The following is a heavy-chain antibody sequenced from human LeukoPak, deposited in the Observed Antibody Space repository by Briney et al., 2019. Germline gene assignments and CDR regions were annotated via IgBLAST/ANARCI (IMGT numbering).Heavy chain of an antibody. CDR2: IYYSGST. Sequence: PSETLSLTXTVSGGSISSSSYYWGWIRQPPGKGLEWIGSIYYSGSTYYNPSLKSRVTISVDTSKNQFSLKLSSVTAADTAVYYCARHYPRIAVAGGWGQGTLVTVSS. D-gene: IGHD6-19*01. CDR3: ARHYPRIAVAGG. V-gene: IGHV4-39*01. CDR1: GGSISSSSYY. J-gene: IGHJ4*02.